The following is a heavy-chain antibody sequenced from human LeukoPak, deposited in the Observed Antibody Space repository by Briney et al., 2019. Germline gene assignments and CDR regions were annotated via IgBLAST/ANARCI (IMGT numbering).Heavy chain of an antibody. Sequence: GRSLRLSWAASGFTCSSYGMHWVRQAPGKGLEWVAVIWYDGSNKYYADSVKGRFTISRDNSKNTLYLQMNSLRAEDTAVYYCARDKVDTTSGAFDIWGQGTMVTVSS. CDR1: GFTCSSYG. CDR2: IWYDGSNK. J-gene: IGHJ3*02. CDR3: ARDKVDTTSGAFDI. D-gene: IGHD5-18*01. V-gene: IGHV3-33*01.